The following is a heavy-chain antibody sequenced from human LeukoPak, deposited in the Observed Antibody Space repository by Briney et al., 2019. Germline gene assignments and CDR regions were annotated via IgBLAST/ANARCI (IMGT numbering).Heavy chain of an antibody. V-gene: IGHV3-7*01. CDR2: IKQDGSEK. J-gene: IGHJ4*02. CDR3: ARGRGSGYYYFDY. Sequence: GGSLRLSCAASGFTFSSYWMSWVRQAPGKGLEWVANIKQDGSEKYYVDSVKGRFTISRDNAKNSLYLQMNSLRAEDTAVYYCARGRGSGYYYFDYWGQGTLVTVSS. D-gene: IGHD3-22*01. CDR1: GFTFSSYW.